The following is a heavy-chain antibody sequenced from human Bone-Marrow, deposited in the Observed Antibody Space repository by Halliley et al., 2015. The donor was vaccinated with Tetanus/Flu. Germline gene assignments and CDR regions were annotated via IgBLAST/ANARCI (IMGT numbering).Heavy chain of an antibody. CDR2: INEDGSEI. D-gene: IGHD6-19*01. J-gene: IGHJ6*02. Sequence: SGSTFRNLWMSWVRQIPGKGLEWMADINEDGSEINYVDSVKGRFTISRDNAKNSVDLQMNSLGVEDSAVYYCAGGSGWIMAVWGQGATVTVSS. CDR1: GSTFRNLW. V-gene: IGHV3-7*03. CDR3: AGGSGWIMAV.